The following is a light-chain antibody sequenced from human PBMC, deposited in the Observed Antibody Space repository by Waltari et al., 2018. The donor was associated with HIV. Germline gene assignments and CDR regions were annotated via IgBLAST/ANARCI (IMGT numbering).Light chain of an antibody. CDR2: GAS. CDR1: QTVSTN. CDR3: HQYNHWPTT. Sequence: EIVMTQSPATLSVSPGERATLSCRASQTVSTNFAWYQQKPGQAPRLLIYGASTRATGIPARFSGSGSGTEFTLTISSLQSEDFAVYYCHQYNHWPTTFGQGTKVEIK. J-gene: IGKJ1*01. V-gene: IGKV3-15*01.